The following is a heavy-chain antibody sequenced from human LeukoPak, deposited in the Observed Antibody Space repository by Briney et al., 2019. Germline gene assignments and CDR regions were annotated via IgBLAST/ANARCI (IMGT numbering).Heavy chain of an antibody. V-gene: IGHV3-23*01. D-gene: IGHD1-1*01. CDR3: AKDPELEGLLRETNFDY. CDR2: ISGSGGST. CDR1: RFIHSSYA. Sequence: GWSLRLSRASSRFIHSSYAMSGVRQAPGKGVERVSAISGSGGSTYYEDFVQGRFTISRDNSKNKLYLQMNSLRAEDTAVYYCAKDPELEGLLRETNFDYWGQGTLVTVSS. J-gene: IGHJ4*02.